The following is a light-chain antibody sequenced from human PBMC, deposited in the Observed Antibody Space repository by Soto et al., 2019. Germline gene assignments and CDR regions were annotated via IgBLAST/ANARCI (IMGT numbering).Light chain of an antibody. CDR1: QSVSSRS. Sequence: EIVLTQSPGTLSLSPGERATLSCRASQSVSSRSLAWYQQKPGQAPRLLIYAASSRATGIPDRFSGGGSGTDFTLTISRLEPEDFAVYYCQHYSNSRWTFGQGTKVEIE. CDR3: QHYSNSRWT. V-gene: IGKV3-20*01. CDR2: AAS. J-gene: IGKJ1*01.